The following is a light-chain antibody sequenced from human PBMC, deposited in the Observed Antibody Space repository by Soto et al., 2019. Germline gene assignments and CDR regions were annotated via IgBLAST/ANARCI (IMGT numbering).Light chain of an antibody. J-gene: IGKJ4*01. CDR1: LGVARY. CDR3: QQYDNLPLT. CDR2: AAS. Sequence: IQLTQSPSSLSASVGDRVTITCRASLGVARYLAWYQQKPGTAPKLLIYAASTLYGGVPSRFSGSGSGTDFTFTISSLQPEDIATYYCQQYDNLPLTFGGGTKVDIK. V-gene: IGKV1-9*01.